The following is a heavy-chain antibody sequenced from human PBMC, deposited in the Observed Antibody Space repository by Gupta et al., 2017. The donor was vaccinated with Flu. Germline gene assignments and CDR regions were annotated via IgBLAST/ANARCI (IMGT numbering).Heavy chain of an antibody. CDR2: ISYDGSNK. D-gene: IGHD1-26*01. Sequence: QVQLVESGGGVVQPGRSLRLSCAASGFTFRSYGMTWVRQAPGKGLEWVAVISYDGSNKYYADSVKGRFTISRDNSKNTLYLQMNSLRAEDTAVYYCAKDQYSGSYWYYYYGMDVWGQGTTVTVSS. CDR1: GFTFRSYG. J-gene: IGHJ6*02. CDR3: AKDQYSGSYWYYYYGMDV. V-gene: IGHV3-30*18.